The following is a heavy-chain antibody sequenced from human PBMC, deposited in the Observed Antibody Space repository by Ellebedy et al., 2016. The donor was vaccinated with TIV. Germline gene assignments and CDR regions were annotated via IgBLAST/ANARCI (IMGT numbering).Heavy chain of an antibody. V-gene: IGHV4-38-2*02. D-gene: IGHD3-10*01. J-gene: IGHJ4*02. CDR1: GYSISSDSY. Sequence: SETLSLXCTVSGYSISSDSYWGWIRPPPGKGLEWIGSMYHSGSTYYNPSLKSRVTISVDTFKNQFSLKLSSVTAADTAVYFCARAPSFGTGAYWIDSWGPGTLVSVSS. CDR3: ARAPSFGTGAYWIDS. CDR2: MYHSGST.